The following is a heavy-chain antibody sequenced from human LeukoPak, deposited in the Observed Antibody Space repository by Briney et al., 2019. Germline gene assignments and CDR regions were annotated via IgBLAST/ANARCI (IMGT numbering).Heavy chain of an antibody. CDR3: ARGERFGYFDY. V-gene: IGHV3-30*04. CDR1: GFTFSSYA. Sequence: PGRSLRLSCAASGFTFSSYAMHWVRQAPGKGLGWVAVISYDGSNKYYADSVKGRFTISRDNSKNTLYLQMNSLRAEDTAVYYCARGERFGYFDYWGQGTLVTVSS. J-gene: IGHJ4*02. D-gene: IGHD3-10*01. CDR2: ISYDGSNK.